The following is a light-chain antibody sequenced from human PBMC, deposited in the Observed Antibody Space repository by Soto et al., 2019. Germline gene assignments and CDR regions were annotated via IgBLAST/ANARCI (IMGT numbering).Light chain of an antibody. V-gene: IGKV1-6*01. CDR2: GAS. Sequence: AIQMTQSPSSLSASVGDRVTITCRASQGIRNDLGWYQQKPGRAPNLLIYGASSLQSGVPSRFSGSGSGTDFTLTISSLQPEDFATYYCLQDHNYPYTFGQGTKLEI. J-gene: IGKJ2*01. CDR1: QGIRND. CDR3: LQDHNYPYT.